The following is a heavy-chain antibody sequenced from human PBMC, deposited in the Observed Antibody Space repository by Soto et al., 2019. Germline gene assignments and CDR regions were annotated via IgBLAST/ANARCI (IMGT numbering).Heavy chain of an antibody. J-gene: IGHJ6*03. CDR1: GFTFSSYA. V-gene: IGHV3-23*01. D-gene: IGHD2-2*01. CDR2: ISGSGGST. Sequence: GGSLRLSCAASGFTFSSYAMSWVRQAPGKGLEWVSAISGSGGSTYYADSVKGRFTISRDNSKNTLYLQMNSLRAEDTAVYYCAKSGYCSSTSCYAGYYYYYYMDVWGKGTTVTVSS. CDR3: AKSGYCSSTSCYAGYYYYYYMDV.